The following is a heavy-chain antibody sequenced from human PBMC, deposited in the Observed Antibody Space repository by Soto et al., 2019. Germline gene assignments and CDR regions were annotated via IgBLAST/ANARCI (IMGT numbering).Heavy chain of an antibody. J-gene: IGHJ6*02. D-gene: IGHD3-10*01. CDR1: GGSISSYY. V-gene: IGHV4-59*01. CDR3: ARGLVLLWLGELGPPYGMVV. Sequence: QVQLQESGPGLVKPSETLSLTCTVSGGSISSYYWSWIRQPPGKGLEWIGYIYYSGSTNYNPSLKSRVTISVDTSKNQFSLKLSSVTAADTAVYYCARGLVLLWLGELGPPYGMVVWGQGTTVTVSS. CDR2: IYYSGST.